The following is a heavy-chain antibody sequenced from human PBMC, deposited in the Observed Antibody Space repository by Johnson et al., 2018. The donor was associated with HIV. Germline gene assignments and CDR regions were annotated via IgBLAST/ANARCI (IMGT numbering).Heavy chain of an antibody. J-gene: IGHJ3*02. D-gene: IGHD6-13*01. CDR2: IRNKVNSYTT. CDR1: GFIFSDHY. Sequence: VQLVESGGGLVQPGGSLRLSCAASGFIFSDHYMDWVRQGPGKGLEWVGRIRNKVNSYTTQYAASVKGRFTISRDDSKNLMYLQMKSLKTEDTAVYYCAKDQWSSSWTNDAFDIWGQGTMVTVSS. V-gene: IGHV3-72*01. CDR3: AKDQWSSSWTNDAFDI.